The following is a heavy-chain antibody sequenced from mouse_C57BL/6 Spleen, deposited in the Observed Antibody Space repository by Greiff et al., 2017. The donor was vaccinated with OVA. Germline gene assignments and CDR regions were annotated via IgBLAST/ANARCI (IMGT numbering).Heavy chain of an antibody. V-gene: IGHV1-82*01. Sequence: VQRVESGPELVKPGASVKISCKASGYAFSSSWMNWVKQRPGKGLEWIGRIYPGDGDTNYNGKFKGKATLNADKSSSTAYMQLSNLTSEDSAVYVCAGGGITTVVEGYFDVWGTGTTVTVSS. J-gene: IGHJ1*03. CDR3: AGGGITTVVEGYFDV. D-gene: IGHD1-1*01. CDR2: IYPGDGDT. CDR1: GYAFSSSW.